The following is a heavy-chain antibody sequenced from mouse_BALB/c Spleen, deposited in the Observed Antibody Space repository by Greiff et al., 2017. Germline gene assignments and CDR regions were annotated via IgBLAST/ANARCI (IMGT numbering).Heavy chain of an antibody. Sequence: VQLQQSGPELVKPGASVRISCKASGYTFTNYWLGWVKQRPGHGLEWIGDIYPGGGYTNYNEKFKGKATLTADTSSSTAYMQLSSLTSEDSAVYFCATGDYGNLYYFDYWGQGTTLTVSS. D-gene: IGHD2-1*01. CDR1: GYTFTNYW. V-gene: IGHV1-63*02. J-gene: IGHJ2*01. CDR3: ATGDYGNLYYFDY. CDR2: IYPGGGYT.